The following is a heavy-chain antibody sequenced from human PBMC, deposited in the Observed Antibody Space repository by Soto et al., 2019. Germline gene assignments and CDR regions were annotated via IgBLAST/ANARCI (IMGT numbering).Heavy chain of an antibody. CDR2: SSHDGNNQ. V-gene: IGHV3-30*18. Sequence: QVQLVESGGGVVQPGRSLRLSCAASGFTFSSYGMHWVRQAPGKGLEWVAISSHDGNNQYYADSVKGRFTISRDNFKNTLYLQMNSLRAEDTAVYYCAKALGELSPESFDYWGQGILVTVSS. CDR3: AKALGELSPESFDY. CDR1: GFTFSSYG. D-gene: IGHD3-16*02. J-gene: IGHJ4*02.